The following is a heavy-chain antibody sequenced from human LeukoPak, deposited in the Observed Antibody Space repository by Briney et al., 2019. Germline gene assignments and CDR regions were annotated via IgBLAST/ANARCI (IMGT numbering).Heavy chain of an antibody. CDR1: GYTFTSNY. CDR3: ARGGDYSSGWYGYFDY. Sequence: ASVKVSCKAFGYTFTSNYMHWVRQAPGQGPEWMGVISPSGGSTTYAQKFQGRVTLTRDMSTSTDYLELSSLRSDDTAVYYCARGGDYSSGWYGYFDYWGQGTLVTVSS. CDR2: ISPSGGST. J-gene: IGHJ4*02. D-gene: IGHD6-19*01. V-gene: IGHV1-46*01.